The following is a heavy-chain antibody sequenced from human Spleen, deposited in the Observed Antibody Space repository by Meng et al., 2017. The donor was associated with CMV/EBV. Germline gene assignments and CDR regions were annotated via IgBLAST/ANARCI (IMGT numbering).Heavy chain of an antibody. CDR1: SNY. CDR3: ARAHNYDILTGYYSVGRSFDY. J-gene: IGHJ4*02. D-gene: IGHD3-9*01. CDR2: IYSGGST. Sequence: SNYMSWVRQAPGKGLEWVSVIYSGGSTYYADSVKGRFTISRDNSKNTLYLQMNSLRAEDTAVYYCARAHNYDILTGYYSVGRSFDYWGQGTLVTVSS. V-gene: IGHV3-53*01.